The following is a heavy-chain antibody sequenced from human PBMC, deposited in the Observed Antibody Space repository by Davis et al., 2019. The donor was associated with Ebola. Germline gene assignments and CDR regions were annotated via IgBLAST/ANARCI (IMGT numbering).Heavy chain of an antibody. V-gene: IGHV4-34*01. J-gene: IGHJ4*02. D-gene: IGHD3-10*01. CDR3: ARGPSIRGFDY. CDR2: INHSGST. Sequence: LSCAVYGGSFSGYYWSWIRQPPGKGLEWIGEINHSGSTNYNPSLKSRVTISVDTSKNQFSLKLSSVTAADTAVYYCARGPSIRGFDYWGQGTLVTVSS. CDR1: GGSFSGYY.